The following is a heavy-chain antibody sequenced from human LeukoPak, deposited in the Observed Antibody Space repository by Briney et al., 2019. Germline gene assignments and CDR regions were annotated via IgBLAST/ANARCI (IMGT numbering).Heavy chain of an antibody. D-gene: IGHD2-21*02. J-gene: IGHJ4*02. CDR1: GFTFSTYW. CDR3: AGPMTEIDY. CDR2: INSDGSST. Sequence: GGSLRLSCAASGFTFSTYWMHWVRQAPGKGLVWVSHINSDGSSTNYADSVKGRFTISRDNAKNTLYLQMNSLRAEDTAVYYCAGPMTEIDYWGQGTLVTVSS. V-gene: IGHV3-74*01.